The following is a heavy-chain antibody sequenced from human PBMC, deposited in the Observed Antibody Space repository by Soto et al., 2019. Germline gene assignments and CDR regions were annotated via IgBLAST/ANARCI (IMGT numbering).Heavy chain of an antibody. J-gene: IGHJ6*03. Sequence: EVQLLESGGGLVQPGGSLRLSCAASGFSFSTYAMTWARQAPGKGLEWVSTITPSGGNTYYADSVKVRFTITRDNSENTLFLHMNSLRAEDTAVYYCAGRYCPNGVCYTNFYYYMDIWGEGTTVTVSS. CDR1: GFSFSTYA. V-gene: IGHV3-23*01. D-gene: IGHD2-8*01. CDR2: ITPSGGNT. CDR3: AGRYCPNGVCYTNFYYYMDI.